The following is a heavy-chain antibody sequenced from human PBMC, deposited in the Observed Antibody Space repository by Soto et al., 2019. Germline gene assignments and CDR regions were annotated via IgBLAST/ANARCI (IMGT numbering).Heavy chain of an antibody. CDR2: IYPGDSDT. CDR1: GYNFSNYW. Sequence: PGESLKISCQGSGYNFSNYWIAWVRQTPEKGLEWMGIIYPGDSDTTYSPSFQGQVTISADKSINTAYLQWSSLKASDTAIYYCTRKQYSGYDGSWFDPWGQGTLVTVSS. D-gene: IGHD5-12*01. CDR3: TRKQYSGYDGSWFDP. V-gene: IGHV5-51*01. J-gene: IGHJ5*02.